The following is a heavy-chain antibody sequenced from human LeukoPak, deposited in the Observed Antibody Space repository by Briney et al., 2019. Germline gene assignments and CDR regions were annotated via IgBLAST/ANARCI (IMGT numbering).Heavy chain of an antibody. CDR1: GGSISSGDYY. Sequence: SQTLSLTCTVAGGSISSGDYYWSWIRQPPGKGLEWIGFIYYSGSTYYNPSLKSRVTISVDTSKNQFSLKLSSLTAADTAVYYCARDPVALVVVPAAAHDAFDIWGQGTMVTVSS. J-gene: IGHJ3*02. V-gene: IGHV4-30-4*08. D-gene: IGHD2-2*01. CDR2: IYYSGST. CDR3: ARDPVALVVVPAAAHDAFDI.